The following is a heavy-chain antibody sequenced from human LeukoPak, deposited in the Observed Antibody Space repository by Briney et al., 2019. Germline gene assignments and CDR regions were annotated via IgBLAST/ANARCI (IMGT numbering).Heavy chain of an antibody. CDR3: AAASSGWYRYYYYGMDA. J-gene: IGHJ6*02. CDR1: GFTFTSSA. D-gene: IGHD6-19*01. V-gene: IGHV1-58*02. CDR2: IVVGSGNT. Sequence: SMKVSCKASGFTFTSSAMQWVRQARGQRLEWIGWIVVGSGNTNYAQKFQERVTITRDMSTSTAYMELSSLRSEDTAVYYCAAASSGWYRYYYYGMDAWGQGTTVTVSS.